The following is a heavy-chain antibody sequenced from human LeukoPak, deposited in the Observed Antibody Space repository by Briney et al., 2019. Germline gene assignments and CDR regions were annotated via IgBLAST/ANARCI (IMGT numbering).Heavy chain of an antibody. CDR1: GFPVSSNY. Sequence: PGGPLTLSCAASGFPVSSNYMSWLRQAPGKALEWVSVIYSGGTTYYADSVKGRFTISRDNSKNTLHLQMNSLRAEDTAVYYWARDQYSYAHAAQWGEGTLVTVSS. CDR2: IYSGGTT. CDR3: ARDQYSYAHAAQ. J-gene: IGHJ4*02. D-gene: IGHD5-18*01. V-gene: IGHV3-66*01.